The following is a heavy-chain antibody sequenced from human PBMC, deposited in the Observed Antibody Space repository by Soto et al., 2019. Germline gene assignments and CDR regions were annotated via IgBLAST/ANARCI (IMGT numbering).Heavy chain of an antibody. CDR3: AKGDVGGSYYDYSYYCMDV. CDR1: GFTFSSYG. Sequence: PGESLRLACAASGFTFSSYGMRWVRQAPGKWLEWVAVISYDGSNKYYADSVKGRFTIYRDNSKNTLYLQMNSLIAEDTAVYYCAKGDVGGSYYDYSYYCMDVWGQGTTVTVSS. CDR2: ISYDGSNK. J-gene: IGHJ6*02. D-gene: IGHD2-15*01. V-gene: IGHV3-30*18.